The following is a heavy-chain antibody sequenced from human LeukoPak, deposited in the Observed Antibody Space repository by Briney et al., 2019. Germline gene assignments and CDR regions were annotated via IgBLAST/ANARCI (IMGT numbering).Heavy chain of an antibody. J-gene: IGHJ6*02. CDR1: GYTFTSYG. Sequence: ASVKVSCKASGYTFTSYGISWVRQAPGKGLEWMGGFDPEDGETIYAQKFQGRVTMTEDTSTDTAYMELSSLRSEDTAVYYCAAHILTGRYYYYGMDVWGQGTTVTVSS. CDR3: AAHILTGRYYYYGMDV. CDR2: FDPEDGET. V-gene: IGHV1-24*01. D-gene: IGHD3-9*01.